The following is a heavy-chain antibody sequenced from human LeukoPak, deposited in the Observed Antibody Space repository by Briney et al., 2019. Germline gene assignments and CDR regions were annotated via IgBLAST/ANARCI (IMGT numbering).Heavy chain of an antibody. J-gene: IGHJ4*02. D-gene: IGHD4-17*01. Sequence: TSETLSLTCTVSGGSINNYYWSWIRQPTGKGLECIGYIYYRGSTNYNPSLKSRVTFSVDTSKNQFSLKLNSVTAADTAVYYCARGGDYGDLRYFDYWGQGTLVTVSS. CDR3: ARGGDYGDLRYFDY. CDR2: IYYRGST. V-gene: IGHV4-59*01. CDR1: GGSINNYY.